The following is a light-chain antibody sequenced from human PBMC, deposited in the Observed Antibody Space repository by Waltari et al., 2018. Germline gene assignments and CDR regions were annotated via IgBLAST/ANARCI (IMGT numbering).Light chain of an antibody. V-gene: IGKV3-20*01. CDR1: QSVSRA. J-gene: IGKJ1*01. CDR3: QHYLRLPVT. CDR2: GAS. Sequence: EIVLTQSPGTLSLSLGERATVSCRTSQSVSRALAWYQPKPGQAPRLLIYGASTRATGIPDRFSGSGSGTDVSLTISRLEPDDFAVYYCQHYLRLPVTFGQGTTVEI.